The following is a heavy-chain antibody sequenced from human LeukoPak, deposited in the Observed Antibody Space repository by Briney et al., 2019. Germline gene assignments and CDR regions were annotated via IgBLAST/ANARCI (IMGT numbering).Heavy chain of an antibody. CDR1: GITFDDYA. J-gene: IGHJ4*02. V-gene: IGHV3-9*01. Sequence: PGGSLRLSCAASGITFDDYAMHWVRQAPGKGLEWVSGISWNSGSIGYADSVKGRFTISRDNAKNCLYLQMNSLRAEDTAFYYCAKDILSYYYDSSGFDYWGQGTLVTVSS. CDR3: AKDILSYYYDSSGFDY. CDR2: ISWNSGSI. D-gene: IGHD3-22*01.